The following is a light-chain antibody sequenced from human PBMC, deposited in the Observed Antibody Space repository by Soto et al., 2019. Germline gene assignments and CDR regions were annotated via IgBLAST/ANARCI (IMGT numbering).Light chain of an antibody. Sequence: DIQMTQSPSSLSSSVGDSFTITCRASQGISSFLAWYQQKPGKAPKPLIYAASTLQSGVPSRFSGSGSGTDFTLTISSLQPEDFATYFCQQLNSYPITFGQGTRLEIK. J-gene: IGKJ5*01. CDR3: QQLNSYPIT. CDR1: QGISSF. V-gene: IGKV1-9*01. CDR2: AAS.